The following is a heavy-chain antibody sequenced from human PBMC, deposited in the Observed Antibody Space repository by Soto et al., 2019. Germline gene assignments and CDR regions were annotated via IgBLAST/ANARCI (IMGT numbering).Heavy chain of an antibody. CDR2: IYYSGST. J-gene: IGHJ4*02. D-gene: IGHD2-2*01. V-gene: IGHV4-59*02. CDR1: GGSVSSYY. CDR3: ARGSAAIMVD. Sequence: SETLSLTCTVSGGSVSSYYWSWIRQPPGKGLEWIGYIYYSGSTNYNPSLKSRVTISVDTSKKQFSLKLSSVTAADTAVYYCARGSAAIMVDWGQGTLVTVSS.